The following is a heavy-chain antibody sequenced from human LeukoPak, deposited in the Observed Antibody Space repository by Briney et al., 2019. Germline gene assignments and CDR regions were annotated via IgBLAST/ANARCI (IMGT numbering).Heavy chain of an antibody. CDR1: GYTFTSYD. Sequence: ASVTVSCKASGYTFTSYDINWVRQATGQGLEWMGWMNPNSGNTGYAQKFQGRVTMTRNNSISTAYMELSSLRSEDTAVYYCARSLIDYGGSYDAFDIWGQGTMVTISS. V-gene: IGHV1-8*01. CDR2: MNPNSGNT. CDR3: ARSLIDYGGSYDAFDI. J-gene: IGHJ3*02. D-gene: IGHD4-23*01.